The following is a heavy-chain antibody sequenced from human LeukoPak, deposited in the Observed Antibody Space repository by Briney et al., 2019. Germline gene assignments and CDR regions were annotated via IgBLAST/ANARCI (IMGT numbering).Heavy chain of an antibody. D-gene: IGHD3-10*01. J-gene: IGHJ4*02. V-gene: IGHV4-30-4*01. CDR2: IYYSGST. Sequence: SETLSLTCTVSGGSISSGDYYWSWIRQPPGKGLEWIGYIYYSGSTYYNPSLKSRVTISVDTSKNQFSLKLSSVTAADTAVYYCARHANPRNYGSGSYRLFDYWGQGTLVTVSS. CDR1: GGSISSGDYY. CDR3: ARHANPRNYGSGSYRLFDY.